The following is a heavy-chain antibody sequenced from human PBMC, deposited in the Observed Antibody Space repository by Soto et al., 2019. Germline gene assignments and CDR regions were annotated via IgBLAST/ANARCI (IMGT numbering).Heavy chain of an antibody. J-gene: IGHJ6*02. V-gene: IGHV3-9*01. Sequence: GGSLRLSCAASRFTFDDYAMHWVRQAPGKGLEWVSGISWNSGSIGYADSVKGRFTISRDNSKNTLYLQMNSLRAEDTAVYYGAKDLCSSSSCYYNYGMDVWGQGTTVTVSS. CDR2: ISWNSGSI. CDR1: RFTFDDYA. D-gene: IGHD2-2*01. CDR3: AKDLCSSSSCYYNYGMDV.